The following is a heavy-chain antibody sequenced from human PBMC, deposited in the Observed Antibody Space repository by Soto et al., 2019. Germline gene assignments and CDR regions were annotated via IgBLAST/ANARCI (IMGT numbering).Heavy chain of an antibody. D-gene: IGHD6-19*01. CDR2: IYYSGST. CDR1: GGSIIIGGYY. Sequence: SETRSLTCTVSGGSIIIGGYYWSWIRQHPGKGLEWIGYIYYSGSTYYNPSLKSRVTISVDTSKNQFSLKLSSVTAADTAVYYCARDGAAGTFFDYWGQGTLVTVSS. J-gene: IGHJ4*02. V-gene: IGHV4-31*03. CDR3: ARDGAAGTFFDY.